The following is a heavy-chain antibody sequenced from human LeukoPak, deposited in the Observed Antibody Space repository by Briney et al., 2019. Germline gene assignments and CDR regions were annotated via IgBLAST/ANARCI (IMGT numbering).Heavy chain of an antibody. CDR1: GFSFSDYY. D-gene: IGHD1-7*01. V-gene: IGHV3-11*04. Sequence: PGGSLRLSCAASGFSFSDYYMSWIRQAPGKGLEWVSYISSSGDTMSYADSVKGRFTISRDNAKNSLYLQMSSLRAEDAAIYYCARVMGNYASDYWGQGALVTVSS. CDR3: ARVMGNYASDY. CDR2: ISSSGDTM. J-gene: IGHJ4*02.